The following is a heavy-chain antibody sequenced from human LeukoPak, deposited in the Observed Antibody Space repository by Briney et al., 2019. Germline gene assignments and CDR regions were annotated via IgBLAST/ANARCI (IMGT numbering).Heavy chain of an antibody. CDR1: GGSISSSSYY. D-gene: IGHD1-1*01. V-gene: IGHV4-39*07. CDR3: ARWGTGYAFDI. Sequence: SETLSLTCTVSGGSISSSSYYWGWIRQPPGKGLEWIGSIYYSGSTYYNPSLKSRVTISVDTSKNQFSLKLSSVTAADTAVYYCARWGTGYAFDIWGQGTMVTVSS. CDR2: IYYSGST. J-gene: IGHJ3*02.